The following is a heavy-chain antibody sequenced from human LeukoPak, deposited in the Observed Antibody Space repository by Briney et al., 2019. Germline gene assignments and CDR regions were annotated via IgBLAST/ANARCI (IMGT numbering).Heavy chain of an antibody. D-gene: IGHD3-22*01. CDR3: ARDYYDSSGYYYVPYFDY. CDR2: INPSGGST. V-gene: IGHV1-46*01. Sequence: GASVKVSCKASGYTFTSYYMHWVRQAPGQGLEWMGIINPSGGSTSYAQKLQGRVTMTTDTSTSTAYMELRSLRSDDTAVYYCARDYYDSSGYYYVPYFDYWGQGTLVTVSS. CDR1: GYTFTSYY. J-gene: IGHJ4*02.